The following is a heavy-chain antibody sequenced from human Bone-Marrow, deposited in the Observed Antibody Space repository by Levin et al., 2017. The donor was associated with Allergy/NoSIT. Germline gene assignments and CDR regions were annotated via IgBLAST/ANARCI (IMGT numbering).Heavy chain of an antibody. CDR2: ISSSSAYI. CDR3: ASRIKAPGGLDV. V-gene: IGHV3-21*01. CDR1: GITSNNYT. Sequence: GGSLRLSCAISGITSNNYTVTWVRQPPGKGLEWVSSISSSSAYIHYADSVKGRFTVSRDNAEKSLYLQMNSLRAEDTAIYYCASRIKAPGGLDVWGQGTAVTVSS. J-gene: IGHJ6*02. D-gene: IGHD3-10*01.